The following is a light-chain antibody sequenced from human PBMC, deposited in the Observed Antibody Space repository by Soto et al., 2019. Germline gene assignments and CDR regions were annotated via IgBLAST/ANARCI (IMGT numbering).Light chain of an antibody. V-gene: IGKV3-20*01. CDR3: QQYRMSPNT. J-gene: IGKJ5*01. Sequence: EIVLTHAQHTLSLSPCERVILSRRASQSVSSYLAWYQQKPGQAPRLLICGASSRATGIPDRFSGSGSGTDFSLTIRGLKPEDFAVYYCQQYRMSPNTFGQGTRLEI. CDR1: QSVSSY. CDR2: GAS.